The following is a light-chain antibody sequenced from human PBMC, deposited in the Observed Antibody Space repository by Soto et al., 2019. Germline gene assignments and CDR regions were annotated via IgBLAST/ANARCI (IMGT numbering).Light chain of an antibody. J-gene: IGKJ5*01. V-gene: IGKV3-11*01. Sequence: EIVLTQSPATLSWSPGERATLSCRAIQSVTRYLSWYQQKPGQAPRLLLYDASNRATASPARFSGSGSGTDFTLTISSLEPEDFAVYYCPQRSNWPLITFGQGTRLEIK. CDR1: QSVTRY. CDR3: PQRSNWPLIT. CDR2: DAS.